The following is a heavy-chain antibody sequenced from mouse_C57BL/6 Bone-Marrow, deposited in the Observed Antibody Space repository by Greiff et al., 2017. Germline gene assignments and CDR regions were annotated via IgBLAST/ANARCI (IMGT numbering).Heavy chain of an antibody. V-gene: IGHV1-54*01. J-gene: IGHJ3*01. Sequence: SGAELVRPGTSVKVSCKASGYAFTNYSIEWVKQRPGQGLEWIGVINPGSGGTNYNEKFKGKATLTADKASSTAYMQLSSLTSKDSAVYFCARSYYGNFFAYWGQGTLVTVSS. D-gene: IGHD2-10*01. CDR3: ARSYYGNFFAY. CDR1: GYAFTNYS. CDR2: INPGSGGT.